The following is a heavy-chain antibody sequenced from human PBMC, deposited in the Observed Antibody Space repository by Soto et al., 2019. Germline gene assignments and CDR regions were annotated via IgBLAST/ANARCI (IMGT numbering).Heavy chain of an antibody. CDR3: ARVPEFSYYYGSGSSPAWFDP. V-gene: IGHV4-59*01. Sequence: SETLSLTCTVSGGSISSYYWSWIRQPPGKGLEWIGYIYYSGSTNYNPSLKSRVTISVDTSKNQFSLKLSSVTAADTAVYYCARVPEFSYYYGSGSSPAWFDPWGQGTLVTVSS. D-gene: IGHD3-10*01. CDR2: IYYSGST. J-gene: IGHJ5*02. CDR1: GGSISSYY.